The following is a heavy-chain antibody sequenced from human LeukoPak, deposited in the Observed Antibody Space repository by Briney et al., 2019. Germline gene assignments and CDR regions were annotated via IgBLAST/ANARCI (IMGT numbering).Heavy chain of an antibody. D-gene: IGHD6-13*01. CDR2: IYYSGST. CDR3: ARQTNSTWSLCMDV. J-gene: IGHJ6*03. Sequence: KPSETLPLTCTVSGGSISAYYWSWIRQPPGKGLEWIGYIYYSGSTNYNPSLKSRVTISVDTSKNQFSLKLSSVTAADTGVYYCARQTNSTWSLCMDVWGKGITVTVSS. CDR1: GGSISAYY. V-gene: IGHV4-59*08.